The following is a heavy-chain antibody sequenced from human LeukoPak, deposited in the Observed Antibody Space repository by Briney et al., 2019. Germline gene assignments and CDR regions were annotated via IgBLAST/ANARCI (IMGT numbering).Heavy chain of an antibody. J-gene: IGHJ4*02. CDR2: IKQDGSEK. CDR1: GFTFSSYW. V-gene: IGHV3-7*03. CDR3: ARVVDYVWGSYRTIFDY. Sequence: GGSMRLSCAASGFTFSSYWMSWVRQAPGKGLEWVANIKQDGSEKYYVDSVKGRFTISRDNAKNSLYLQMNSLRAEDTAVYYCARVVDYVWGSYRTIFDYWGQGTLVTVSS. D-gene: IGHD3-16*02.